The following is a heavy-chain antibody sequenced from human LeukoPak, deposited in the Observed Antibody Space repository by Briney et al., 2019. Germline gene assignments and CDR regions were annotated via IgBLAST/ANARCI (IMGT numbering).Heavy chain of an antibody. V-gene: IGHV3-23*01. CDR2: ISGSGGST. D-gene: IGHD3-16*02. CDR1: GFTGSNNY. CDR3: ASIVPFFDY. J-gene: IGHJ4*02. Sequence: GGSLRLSCAASGFTGSNNYVSWVRQAPGKGLEWVSAISGSGGSTYYADSVKGRFTISRDNSKNTLYLQMNSLRAEDTAVYYCASIVPFFDYWGQGTLVTVSS.